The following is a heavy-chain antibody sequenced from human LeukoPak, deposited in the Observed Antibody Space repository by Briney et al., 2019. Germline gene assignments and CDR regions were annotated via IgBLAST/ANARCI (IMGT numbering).Heavy chain of an antibody. CDR2: IKSKTDGGTT. V-gene: IGHV3-15*01. CDR1: GFTFSNAW. Sequence: GGSLRLSCAASGFTFSNAWMSWVRQAPGKGLEWVGRIKSKTDGGTTDYAAPVKGRFTISRDDSKNTLYLQMNSLKTEDTAVYYCTTDKTDFWSGDDAFDIWAKGQWSPSLQ. J-gene: IGHJ3*02. D-gene: IGHD3-3*01. CDR3: TTDKTDFWSGDDAFDI.